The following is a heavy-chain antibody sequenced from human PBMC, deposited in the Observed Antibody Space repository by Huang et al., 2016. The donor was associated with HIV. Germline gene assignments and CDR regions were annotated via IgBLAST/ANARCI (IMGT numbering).Heavy chain of an antibody. CDR2: IKSNTDSATT. J-gene: IGHJ4*02. CDR1: GFTPSKAC. D-gene: IGHD6-13*01. V-gene: IGHV3-15*02. CDR3: TTWANTAAGGN. Sequence: VQLVESGGTLVKPGGSLRLYCAASGFTPSKACMSWVRQSPGKGLELVGHIKSNTDSATTDYAAPGKGRFTITRDDSKNMLHLQMTSLKSEDTAVYYCTTWANTAAGGNWGLGTLVTVSS.